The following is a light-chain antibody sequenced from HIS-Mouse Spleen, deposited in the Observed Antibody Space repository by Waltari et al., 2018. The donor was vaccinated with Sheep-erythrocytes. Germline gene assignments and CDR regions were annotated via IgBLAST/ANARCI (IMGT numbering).Light chain of an antibody. CDR3: QQYDNLLT. J-gene: IGKJ4*01. V-gene: IGKV1-33*01. CDR2: DAS. CDR1: QDISNY. Sequence: DIQMTQSPSSLSASVGDRVTITCQESQDISNYLNWYQQKPGKAPKLLIYDASHLETGVPSRFSGSGSGTDFTFTISSLQPEDIATYYCQQYDNLLTFGGGTKVEIK.